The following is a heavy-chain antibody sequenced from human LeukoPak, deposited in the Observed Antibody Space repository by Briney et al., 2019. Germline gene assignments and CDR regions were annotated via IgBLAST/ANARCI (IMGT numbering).Heavy chain of an antibody. D-gene: IGHD6-13*01. CDR3: ARRRPAGRFFDY. Sequence: GGSLTLSCAASGFIFSSYWISWVRQAPWRGLEWVANIKEDGSEKYYVDSVEGRFTISRDNAKKSLFLQMNSLRAEDTAVYYCARRRPAGRFFDYWGQGTLVTVSS. J-gene: IGHJ4*02. CDR2: IKEDGSEK. CDR1: GFIFSSYW. V-gene: IGHV3-7*03.